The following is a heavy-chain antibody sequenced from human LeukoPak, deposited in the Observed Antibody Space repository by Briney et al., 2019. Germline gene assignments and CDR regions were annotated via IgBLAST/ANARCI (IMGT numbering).Heavy chain of an antibody. CDR3: ARDRGRIAVYYFDY. CDR1: GFTFSSYA. J-gene: IGHJ4*02. Sequence: GSLRLSCAASGFTFSSYAMHWVRQAPGKGLEWVAVIAADGKDKHHADSVRGRFTISRDNSKNTLYLQMNSLRTEDTAVYYCARDRGRIAVYYFDYWGQGTLVTVSS. CDR2: IAADGKDK. D-gene: IGHD6-19*01. V-gene: IGHV3-30*04.